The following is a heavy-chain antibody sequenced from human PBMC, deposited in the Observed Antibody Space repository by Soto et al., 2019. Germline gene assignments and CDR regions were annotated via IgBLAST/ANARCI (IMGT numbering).Heavy chain of an antibody. D-gene: IGHD3-9*01. CDR2: IYYSGST. CDR1: VGSVISISYY. CDR3: ARKKYYDILTGYYSP. Sequence: SETRSLTCTVSVGSVISISYYWCWILQPPWKGLDLIGSIYYSGSTYYNPSLKSRVTISVDTSKNQFSLKLSSVTAADTAVYYCARKKYYDILTGYYSPWGQGTLVTVSS. V-gene: IGHV4-39*01. J-gene: IGHJ5*02.